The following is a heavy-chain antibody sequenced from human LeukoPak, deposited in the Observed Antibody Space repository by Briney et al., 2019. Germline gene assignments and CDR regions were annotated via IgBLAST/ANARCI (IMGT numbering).Heavy chain of an antibody. CDR2: ISSSSSYI. D-gene: IGHD3-22*01. CDR1: GFTFSSYS. V-gene: IGHV3-21*01. J-gene: IGHJ3*02. Sequence: GGSLRLSCAASGFTFSSYSMNWVRQAPGKGLEWVSSISSSSSYIYYADSVKGRFTISRDNAKNSLYLQMNSLRAEDTAVYYCAKGTDYYDSSGHSALDIWGQGTMVTVSS. CDR3: AKGTDYYDSSGHSALDI.